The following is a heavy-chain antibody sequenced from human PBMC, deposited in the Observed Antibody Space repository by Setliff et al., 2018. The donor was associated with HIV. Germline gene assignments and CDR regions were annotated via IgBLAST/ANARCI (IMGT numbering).Heavy chain of an antibody. CDR1: GGIFSRFA. V-gene: IGHV1-69*05. J-gene: IGHJ6*03. CDR2: IIPIFGTP. Sequence: VASVKVSCKASGGIFSRFAFSWVRQAPGQGLEWMGGIIPIFGTPNYAQKFQGRVTITTDESTNTVYMELYSLTSEDTAIYYCASSAGAVPTTAPYGDYYYYFYMDVWGKGTTGTVSS. D-gene: IGHD1-1*01. CDR3: ASSAGAVPTTAPYGDYYYYFYMDV.